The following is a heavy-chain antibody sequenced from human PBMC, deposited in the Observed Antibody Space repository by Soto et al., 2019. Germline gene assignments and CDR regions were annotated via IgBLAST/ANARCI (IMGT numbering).Heavy chain of an antibody. Sequence: AVKVSCKSSGGTFSSYAISWVRQAPGQGLEWMGGIIPIFGTANYAQKFQGRVTITADESTSTAYMELRSLRSDDTAVYYCAIDGPGIAAAGCYEWVKATL. J-gene: IGHJ4*02. V-gene: IGHV1-69*13. CDR2: IIPIFGTA. CDR3: AIDGPGIAAAGCYE. D-gene: IGHD6-13*01. CDR1: GGTFSSYA.